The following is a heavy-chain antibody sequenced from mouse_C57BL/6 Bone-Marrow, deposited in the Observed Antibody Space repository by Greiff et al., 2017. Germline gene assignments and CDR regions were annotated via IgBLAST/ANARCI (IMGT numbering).Heavy chain of an antibody. J-gene: IGHJ3*01. Sequence: EVHLVESGEGLVKPGGSLKLSCAASGFTFSSYAMSWVRQTPEKRLEWVAYISSGGDYIYYADTVKGRFTISRDNARNTLYLQMSSLKSEDTAMYYCTRDLYYDYDRRFAYWGQGTLVTVSA. D-gene: IGHD2-4*01. CDR2: ISSGGDYI. V-gene: IGHV5-9-1*02. CDR1: GFTFSSYA. CDR3: TRDLYYDYDRRFAY.